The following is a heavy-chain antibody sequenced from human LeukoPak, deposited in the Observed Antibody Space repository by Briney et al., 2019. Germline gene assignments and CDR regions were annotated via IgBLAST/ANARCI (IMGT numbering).Heavy chain of an antibody. CDR3: ARGVPKPYIAAAGALGY. D-gene: IGHD6-13*01. J-gene: IGHJ4*02. CDR1: GGSFSGYY. CDR2: INHSGST. V-gene: IGHV4-34*01. Sequence: SETLSLTCAVYGGSFSGYYWSWIRQPPGKGLEWIGEINHSGSTNYNPSLKSRVTISVDTSKNQFSLKLSSVTAADTAVYYCARGVPKPYIAAAGALGYWGQGTLVTVSS.